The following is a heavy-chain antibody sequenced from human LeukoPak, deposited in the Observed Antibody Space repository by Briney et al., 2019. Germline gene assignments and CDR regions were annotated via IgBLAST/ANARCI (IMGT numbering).Heavy chain of an antibody. CDR2: INHSGST. CDR1: GGSFSGYY. V-gene: IGHV4-34*01. Sequence: PSETLSLTCAVYGGSFSGYYWSWIRQPPGKGLEWIGEINHSGSTNYNPSLKSRVTISVDTSKNQFSLKLRSVTAADTAVYYCARISSSNWYNERGALDVWGQVTMVTVSS. J-gene: IGHJ3*01. CDR3: ARISSSNWYNERGALDV. D-gene: IGHD6-13*01.